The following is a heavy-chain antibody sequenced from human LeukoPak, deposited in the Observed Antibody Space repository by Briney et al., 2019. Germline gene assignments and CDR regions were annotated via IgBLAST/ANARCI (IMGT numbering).Heavy chain of an antibody. D-gene: IGHD2/OR15-2a*01. CDR1: GFTFSSYD. CDR3: ARGQGIGYFDY. J-gene: IGHJ4*02. CDR2: ISYDGSNK. Sequence: GGSLRLSCAASGFTFSSYDMHWVRQAPGKGLEWVAVISYDGSNKYYADSVKGRVTISRDNSKNTLYLQMNSLRAEDTAMYYCARGQGIGYFDYWGQGTLVTVSS. V-gene: IGHV3-30*03.